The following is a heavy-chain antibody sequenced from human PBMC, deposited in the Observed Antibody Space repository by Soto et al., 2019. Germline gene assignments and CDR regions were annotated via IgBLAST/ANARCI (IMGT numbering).Heavy chain of an antibody. Sequence: SVKVSCKASGGTFSSYAISWVRQAPGQGLEWMGGIIPIFGTANCAQKFQGRVTITADESTSTAYMELSSLRSEDTAVYYCASNLNIVVVPAAMERHYYYYYGMXVWGQGTTVXVSS. J-gene: IGHJ6*02. CDR2: IIPIFGTA. CDR1: GGTFSSYA. D-gene: IGHD2-2*01. CDR3: ASNLNIVVVPAAMERHYYYYYGMXV. V-gene: IGHV1-69*13.